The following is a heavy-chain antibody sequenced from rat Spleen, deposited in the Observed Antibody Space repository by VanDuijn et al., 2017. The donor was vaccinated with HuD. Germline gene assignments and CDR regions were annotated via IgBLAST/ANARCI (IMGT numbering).Heavy chain of an antibody. V-gene: IGHV2S30*01. Sequence: QVQVKESGPGLVQPSQTLSLTCTVSGFSLTSNGVSWVRQPPGKGLEWMGRMRYDGDTYYNSALKSRLSISRDTSKNQVFLKMNSLQTDDTAIYYCTRDRGNYFDYWGQGVMVTVSS. CDR1: GFSLTSNG. CDR2: MRYDGDT. CDR3: TRDRGNYFDY. D-gene: IGHD4-3*01. J-gene: IGHJ2*01.